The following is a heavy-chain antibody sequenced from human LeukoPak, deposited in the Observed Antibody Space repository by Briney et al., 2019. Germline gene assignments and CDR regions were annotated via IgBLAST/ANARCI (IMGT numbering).Heavy chain of an antibody. CDR2: IYHSGTT. CDR1: GYSISSGYF. CDR3: ARQGYYYGSGSYYVKFYYYMDV. J-gene: IGHJ6*03. Sequence: SETLSLTCTVSGYSISSGYFWGWIRQPPGKGLEWIGSIYHSGTTYYNPSLKSRVTISVDTSKNQFSLKLSSVTAADTAVYYCARQGYYYGSGSYYVKFYYYMDVWGKGTTVTISS. V-gene: IGHV4-38-2*02. D-gene: IGHD3-10*01.